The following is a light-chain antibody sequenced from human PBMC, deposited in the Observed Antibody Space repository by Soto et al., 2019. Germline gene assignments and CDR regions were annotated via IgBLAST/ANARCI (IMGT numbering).Light chain of an antibody. CDR1: QFVSSKS. CDR3: QQYDTSPIT. J-gene: IGKJ5*01. Sequence: EIVLTQSPGTLSLSPGESATLLCRASQFVSSKSLAWYQQKPGQAPRLLIFDTSTRATGIPDRFSGSGSGTGFTLTITPLEPEDFAVYFCQQYDTSPITFGQGTRLDIK. V-gene: IGKV3-20*01. CDR2: DTS.